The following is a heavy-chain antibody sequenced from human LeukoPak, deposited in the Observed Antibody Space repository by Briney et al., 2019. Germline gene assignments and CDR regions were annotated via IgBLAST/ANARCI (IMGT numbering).Heavy chain of an antibody. D-gene: IGHD3-9*01. V-gene: IGHV1-2*02. CDR1: GYTFTGYY. CDR2: INPNSGGT. J-gene: IGHJ4*02. Sequence: GASVKVSCKASGYTFTGYYMHWVRQAPGQGLEWMEWINPNSGGTNYAQKFQGRVTMTRDTSISTAYMELSRLRSDDTAVYYCARDRGVGVLRYFDWPSGYWGQGTLVTVSS. CDR3: ARDRGVGVLRYFDWPSGY.